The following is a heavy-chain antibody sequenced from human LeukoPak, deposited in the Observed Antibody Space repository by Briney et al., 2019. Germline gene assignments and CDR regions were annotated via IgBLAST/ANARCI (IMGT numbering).Heavy chain of an antibody. V-gene: IGHV1-2*02. CDR3: ARDRIVVVVAGGDAFDV. D-gene: IGHD2-15*01. Sequence: ASVKVSCKASGYTFTGYYMHWVRQAPGQGLEWMGWINPNSGGTNYAQKFQGRVTMTRDTSISTAYMELSRLRSDGTAVYYCARDRIVVVVAGGDAFDVGGQGTMVTVSS. CDR2: INPNSGGT. J-gene: IGHJ3*01. CDR1: GYTFTGYY.